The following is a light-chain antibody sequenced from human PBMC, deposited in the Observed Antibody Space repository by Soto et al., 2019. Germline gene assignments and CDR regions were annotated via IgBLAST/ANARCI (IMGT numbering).Light chain of an antibody. Sequence: EIVMTQSPATLSVFPGERATLSCKAGQSVGRNLAWYQHKPGQTPRLLIYGASSRATGVPARFSGSGSETEFTLTINSLQSEDFAVYYCQQYNDWPWTFGQGTKV. CDR3: QQYNDWPWT. CDR1: QSVGRN. J-gene: IGKJ1*01. V-gene: IGKV3-15*01. CDR2: GAS.